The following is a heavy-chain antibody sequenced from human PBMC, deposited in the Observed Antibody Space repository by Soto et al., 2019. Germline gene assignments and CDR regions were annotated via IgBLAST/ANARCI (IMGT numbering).Heavy chain of an antibody. CDR1: GGSFSGYY. CDR2: INHSGST. Sequence: QVQLQQWGAGLLKPSETLTLTCAVYGGSFSGYYWSWIRQPPGKGLEWIGEINHSGSTNYNPSLKSRVTIPVETSKNQFSWRLSSGTAADAAVYYCARAVVRGNDSWAQGTLVTVSS. CDR3: ARAVVRGNDS. V-gene: IGHV4-34*01. J-gene: IGHJ4*02. D-gene: IGHD6-6*01.